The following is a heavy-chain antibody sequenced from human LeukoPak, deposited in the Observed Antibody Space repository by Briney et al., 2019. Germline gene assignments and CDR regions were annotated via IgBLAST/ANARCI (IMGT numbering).Heavy chain of an antibody. V-gene: IGHV4-34*01. CDR3: ARAAVAGIDY. D-gene: IGHD6-19*01. Sequence: SETLSLTCTVSGVSITTYYWTWIRQPPGKGLEWIGEINHSGSTNYNPSLKSRVTISVDTSKNQFSLKLSSVTAADTAVYYCARAAVAGIDYWGQGTLVTVSS. CDR2: INHSGST. J-gene: IGHJ4*02. CDR1: GVSITTYY.